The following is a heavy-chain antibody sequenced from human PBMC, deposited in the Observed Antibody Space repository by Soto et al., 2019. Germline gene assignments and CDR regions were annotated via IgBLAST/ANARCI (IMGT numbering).Heavy chain of an antibody. CDR2: IIPIFGTA. J-gene: IGHJ6*02. Sequence: SVKVSCKASGGTFSSYAISWVRQAPGQGLEWMGGIIPIFGTANYAQKFQGRVTITADKSTSTAYMELSSLRSEDTAVYYCARCQVLFHTPLYYYSMYVWGQGTRVTVSS. V-gene: IGHV1-69*06. CDR3: ARCQVLFHTPLYYYSMYV. CDR1: GGTFSSYA. D-gene: IGHD2-21*01.